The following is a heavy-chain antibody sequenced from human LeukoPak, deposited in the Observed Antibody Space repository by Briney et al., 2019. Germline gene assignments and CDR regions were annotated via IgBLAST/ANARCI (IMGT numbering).Heavy chain of an antibody. Sequence: GGSLRLSCAASGFTFTTYAMSWVRQAPGKGLEWVSGISVNGVTTHHADSVKGRFTVSRDNSKNTLYLQMISLRAEDTAVYYCAKRGHYDSSGSYAPFDYWGQGTLVTVSS. CDR2: ISVNGVTT. D-gene: IGHD3-22*01. CDR1: GFTFTTYA. J-gene: IGHJ4*02. CDR3: AKRGHYDSSGSYAPFDY. V-gene: IGHV3-23*01.